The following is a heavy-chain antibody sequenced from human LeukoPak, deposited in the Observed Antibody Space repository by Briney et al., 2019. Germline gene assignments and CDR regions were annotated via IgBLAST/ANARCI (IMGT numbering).Heavy chain of an antibody. Sequence: PSQTLSLTCGVYGGSFSGYYWSWIRQPPGKGLEWIGEINHSGSAKYNPFLKSRVTISVDTSKKQFSLELSSVTAADTAVYYCARAADYLGSGSQLGYWSQGSLVTVSS. CDR2: INHSGSA. D-gene: IGHD3-10*01. CDR1: GGSFSGYY. CDR3: ARAADYLGSGSQLGY. V-gene: IGHV4-34*01. J-gene: IGHJ4*02.